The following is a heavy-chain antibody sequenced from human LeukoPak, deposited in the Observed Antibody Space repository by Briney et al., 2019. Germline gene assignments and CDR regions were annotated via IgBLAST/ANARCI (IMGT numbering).Heavy chain of an antibody. CDR3: ASLYYDILTGYPEGYFDL. J-gene: IGHJ2*01. D-gene: IGHD3-9*01. Sequence: SETLSLTCAVSGYSISSGYYWGWIRQPPGKGLEWIGSIYHSGSTYYNPSLKSRVTISVDTSKNQFSLKLSSVTAADTAGYYCASLYYDILTGYPEGYFDLWGRGTLVTVSS. CDR2: IYHSGST. CDR1: GYSISSGYY. V-gene: IGHV4-38-2*01.